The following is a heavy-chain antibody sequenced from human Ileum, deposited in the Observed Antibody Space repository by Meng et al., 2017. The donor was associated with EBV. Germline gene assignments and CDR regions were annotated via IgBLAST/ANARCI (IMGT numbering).Heavy chain of an antibody. V-gene: IGHV4-39*07. CDR3: ARDYSSSWYSGGFFKY. J-gene: IGHJ1*01. CDR2: IFNSGST. CDR1: GASISSTPYY. Sequence: QLLLQESGPGLVKPSETLSLTCTASGASISSTPYYWGWIRQPPGKGLEWIGNIFNSGSTSYSPSLKSRVTISVDTSKNQFSLKLSSVTAADTAVYYCARDYSSSWYSGGFFKYWGQGILVTVSS. D-gene: IGHD6-13*01.